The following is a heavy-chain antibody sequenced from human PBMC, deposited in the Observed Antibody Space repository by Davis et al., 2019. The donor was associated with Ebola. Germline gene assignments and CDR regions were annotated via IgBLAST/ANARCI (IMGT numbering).Heavy chain of an antibody. J-gene: IGHJ4*02. Sequence: AASVKVSCKVSGYTFTSYYMHWVRQAPGQGLEWMGIINPSGGSTSYAQKFQGRVTMTRDTSTSTAYMEVGSLRSDDTAVYYCARDLGAPNDYGGNWGQGTLVTVSS. CDR3: ARDLGAPNDYGGN. V-gene: IGHV1-46*01. CDR1: GYTFTSYY. CDR2: INPSGGST. D-gene: IGHD4-23*01.